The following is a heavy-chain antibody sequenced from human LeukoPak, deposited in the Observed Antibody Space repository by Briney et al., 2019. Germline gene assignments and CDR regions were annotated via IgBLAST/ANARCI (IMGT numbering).Heavy chain of an antibody. CDR2: IYPGDSDT. D-gene: IGHD3-3*01. CDR3: ATAPSGYYDFWSGYYSTPRQFDY. J-gene: IGHJ4*02. CDR1: GYSFTSYW. V-gene: IGHV5-51*01. Sequence: GESLKISCKGSGYSFTSYWIGWVRQMPGKGLEWMGIIYPGDSDTRYSPSFQGQVTISADKSISTAYLQWSSLKASDTAMYYCATAPSGYYDFWSGYYSTPRQFDYWGQGTLVTVSS.